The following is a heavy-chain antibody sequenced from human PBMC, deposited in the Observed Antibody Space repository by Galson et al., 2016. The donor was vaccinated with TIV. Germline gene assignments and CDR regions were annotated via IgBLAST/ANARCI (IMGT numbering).Heavy chain of an antibody. V-gene: IGHV1-8*02. CDR3: ARSGDYGDY. CDR2: MNPNSGNT. Sequence: SVKVSCKASGYTFTSYDINWVRQATGQGLEWMGWMNPNSGNTGYAQKFRGRVTMTRSTSVRKAYMELSSLRSEDTAVYYCARSGDYGDYWGQGTLVTVSS. J-gene: IGHJ4*02. CDR1: GYTFTSYD. D-gene: IGHD4-17*01.